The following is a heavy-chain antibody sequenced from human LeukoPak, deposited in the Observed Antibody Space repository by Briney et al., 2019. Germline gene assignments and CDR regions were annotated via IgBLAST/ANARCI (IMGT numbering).Heavy chain of an antibody. D-gene: IGHD3-16*02. CDR3: ARQVSGHYDYIWGSYR. Sequence: PSETLSLTCTVSGGSISSSSYYWGWIRQPPGKGLEWIGSIYYSGSTYYNPSLKSRVTISVDTSKNQFSLKLGSVTAADTAVYYCARQVSGHYDYIWGSYRWGQGTLVTVSS. V-gene: IGHV4-39*01. J-gene: IGHJ4*02. CDR1: GGSISSSSYY. CDR2: IYYSGST.